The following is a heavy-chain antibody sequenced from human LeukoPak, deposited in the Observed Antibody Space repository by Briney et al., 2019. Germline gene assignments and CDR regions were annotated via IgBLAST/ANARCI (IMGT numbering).Heavy chain of an antibody. V-gene: IGHV3-30-3*01. Sequence: GGSLRLSCAASGFTFSRYAMHWVRHAPGKGLEGVAVISYDGSNKYYADSVKGRFTISRDNSKNTLYLQMNSLRAEDTAVYYCARDYGYYYGSWSYYIPDWGQGTLVTVSS. J-gene: IGHJ4*02. CDR3: ARDYGYYYGSWSYYIPD. D-gene: IGHD3-10*01. CDR2: ISYDGSNK. CDR1: GFTFSRYA.